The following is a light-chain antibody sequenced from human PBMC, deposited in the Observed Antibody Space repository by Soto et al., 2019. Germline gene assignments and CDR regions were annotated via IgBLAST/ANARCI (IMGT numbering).Light chain of an antibody. CDR2: TAS. CDR3: QQYNFYPLT. CDR1: QTINSW. J-gene: IGKJ4*01. Sequence: DIQMTQSPSTLSASVGDRVTITCRASQTINSWLAWYQQKPGKAPNLLIYTASTLESGVPSRFSGSRSGTQFTLTISSLQPDDFATYYCQQYNFYPLTFGGGTKVEIK. V-gene: IGKV1-5*03.